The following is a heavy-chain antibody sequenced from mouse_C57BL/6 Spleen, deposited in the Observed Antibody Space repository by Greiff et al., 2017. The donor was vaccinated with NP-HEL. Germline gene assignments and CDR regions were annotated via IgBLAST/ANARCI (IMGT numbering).Heavy chain of an antibody. D-gene: IGHD2-5*01. J-gene: IGHJ2*01. CDR1: GFTFSDYG. V-gene: IGHV5-17*01. CDR3: ARESNYGYFDY. CDR2: ISSGSSTI. Sequence: EVKVVESGGGLVKPGGSLKLSCAASGFTFSDYGMHWVRQAPEKGLEWVAYISSGSSTIYYADTVKGRFTISRDNANNTLCLQMTSLRSEDTAMYYCARESNYGYFDYWGQGTTLTVSS.